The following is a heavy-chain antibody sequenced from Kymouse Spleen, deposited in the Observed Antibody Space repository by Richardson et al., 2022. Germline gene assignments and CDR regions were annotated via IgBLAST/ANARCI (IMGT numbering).Heavy chain of an antibody. Sequence: QVQLVESGGGVVQPGRSLRLSCAASGFTFSSYGMHWVRQAPGKGLEWVAVISYDGSNKYYADSVKGRFTISRDNSKNTLYLQMNSLRAEDTAVYYCAKEDGGSYPYYYYYYGMDVWGQGTTVTVSS. J-gene: IGHJ6*02. CDR2: ISYDGSNK. V-gene: IGHV3-30*18. CDR1: GFTFSSYG. D-gene: IGHD1-26*01. CDR3: AKEDGGSYPYYYYYYGMDV.